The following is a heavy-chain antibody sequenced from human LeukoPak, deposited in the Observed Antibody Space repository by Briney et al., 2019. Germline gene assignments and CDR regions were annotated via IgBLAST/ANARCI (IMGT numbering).Heavy chain of an antibody. V-gene: IGHV3-48*01. CDR3: ARARYSSGWYFPSY. Sequence: GGSLRLSCAASGFTFSSYSMNWVRQAPGKGLEWVSYISSSSSTIYYADSVKGRFTISRDNAKNSLYLQMNSLRAEDTAVYYCARARYSSGWYFPSYWGQGTLVTVSS. D-gene: IGHD6-19*01. J-gene: IGHJ4*02. CDR1: GFTFSSYS. CDR2: ISSSSSTI.